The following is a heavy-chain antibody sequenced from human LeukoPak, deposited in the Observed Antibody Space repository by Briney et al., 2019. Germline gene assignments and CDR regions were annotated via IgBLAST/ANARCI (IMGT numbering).Heavy chain of an antibody. J-gene: IGHJ1*01. CDR3: ARDEVAVAGTCQH. V-gene: IGHV3-21*01. CDR2: ISSSSSYI. D-gene: IGHD6-19*01. CDR1: GFTFSSYS. Sequence: GGSLRLSRAASGFTFSSYSMSWVRQAPGKGLEWVSSISSSSSYIYYADSVKGRFTISRDNAKNSLYLQMNSLRAEDTAVYYCARDEVAVAGTCQHWGQGTLVTVSS.